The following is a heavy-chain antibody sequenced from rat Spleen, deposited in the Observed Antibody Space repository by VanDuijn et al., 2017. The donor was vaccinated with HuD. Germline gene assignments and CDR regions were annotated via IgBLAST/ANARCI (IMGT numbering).Heavy chain of an antibody. CDR2: ITNASGGT. Sequence: EVELVESGGGLVQPGRSLRLSCVASGFTFNYYWMTWIRQAPGKGLEWVASITNASGGTHYPDSVKGRFTISRDIAKSTLYLQMSNLRSEDTATYYCTTSRDYVMDAWGQGASVTVSS. D-gene: IGHD1-8*01. V-gene: IGHV5-31*01. J-gene: IGHJ4*01. CDR1: GFTFNYYW. CDR3: TTSRDYVMDA.